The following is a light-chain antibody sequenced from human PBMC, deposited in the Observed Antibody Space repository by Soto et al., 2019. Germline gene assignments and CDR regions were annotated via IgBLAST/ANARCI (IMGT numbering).Light chain of an antibody. CDR3: GTWDSSLSAVV. Sequence: QSVLTQPPSVSAAPGQKISLSCSGRTSNIGTNYVSWYQHLPGTAPKLLIYDNDKRPSGIPDRFSGSKSDTSATLGITGPQTGDEADYYCGTWDSSLSAVVFGGGTKLTVL. CDR2: DND. V-gene: IGLV1-51*01. J-gene: IGLJ2*01. CDR1: TSNIGTNY.